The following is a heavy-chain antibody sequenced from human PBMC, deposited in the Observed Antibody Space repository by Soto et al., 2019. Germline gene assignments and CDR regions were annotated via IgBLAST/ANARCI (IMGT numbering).Heavy chain of an antibody. D-gene: IGHD3-10*02. CDR2: IWCDGSNK. Sequence: QVQLVESGGGVVQPGRSLRLSCAASGFTFSSYGMHWVRQAPGKGLEWVAVIWCDGSNKYYADSVKGRFTISRDNSKNSLYLHRNSLRAEDTAVYYCAREGGGLFGEIDYWGQGTLVTVSS. J-gene: IGHJ4*02. V-gene: IGHV3-33*01. CDR1: GFTFSSYG. CDR3: AREGGGLFGEIDY.